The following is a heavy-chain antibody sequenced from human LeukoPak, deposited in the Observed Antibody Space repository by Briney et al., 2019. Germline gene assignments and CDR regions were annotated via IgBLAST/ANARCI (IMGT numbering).Heavy chain of an antibody. CDR1: GFTFSTSG. Sequence: GGSLRLSCAGSGFTFSTSGMNWVRQAPGEGLELVSFIGTGSSDIYYADSVKGRFTISRDNAKNSLYLQMNSLRAEDTAVYYCAGNNYFDYWGQGTLVTVSS. CDR2: IGTGSSDI. V-gene: IGHV3-21*04. J-gene: IGHJ4*02. CDR3: AGNNYFDY.